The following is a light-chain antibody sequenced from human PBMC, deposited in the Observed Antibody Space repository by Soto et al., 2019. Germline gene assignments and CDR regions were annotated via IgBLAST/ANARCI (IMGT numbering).Light chain of an antibody. V-gene: IGLV1-40*01. CDR1: SSNIGAGYD. Sequence: QSVLTQPPSVSGAPGQRGSISCTGSSSNIGAGYDVHWYHQLPGTAPKLLLYGNNNRPSGVPDRFSGSKSGTSASLVITGLQAEDEADYYCQSFDTRLNSVVFGGGTKVTVL. J-gene: IGLJ2*01. CDR2: GNN. CDR3: QSFDTRLNSVV.